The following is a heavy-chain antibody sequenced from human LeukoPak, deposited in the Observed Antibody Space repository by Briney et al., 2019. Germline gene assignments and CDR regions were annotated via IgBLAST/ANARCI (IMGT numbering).Heavy chain of an antibody. J-gene: IGHJ2*01. CDR3: ARVLRGYSGYVSDWYFDL. D-gene: IGHD5-12*01. CDR2: IYYSGST. CDR1: GGSTSSGGYY. V-gene: IGHV4-31*03. Sequence: SQTLSLTCTLSGGSTSSGGYYWSWIRQHPGKGLEWIGYIYYSGSTYYNPSLKSRVTISVDTSKNQFSLKLSSVTAADTAVYYCARVLRGYSGYVSDWYFDLWGRGTLVTVSS.